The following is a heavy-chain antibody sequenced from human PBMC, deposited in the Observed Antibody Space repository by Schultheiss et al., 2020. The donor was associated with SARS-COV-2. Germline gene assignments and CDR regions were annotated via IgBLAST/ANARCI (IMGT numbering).Heavy chain of an antibody. Sequence: GESLKISCAASGFTFSSYGMHWVRQAPGKGLEWVAVIWYDGSNKYYADSVKGRFTISRDNSKNTLYLQMNILRAEDTAVYYCARDSRIAARASYNWFDPWGQGTLVTVSS. D-gene: IGHD6-6*01. CDR2: IWYDGSNK. CDR3: ARDSRIAARASYNWFDP. V-gene: IGHV3-33*01. CDR1: GFTFSSYG. J-gene: IGHJ5*02.